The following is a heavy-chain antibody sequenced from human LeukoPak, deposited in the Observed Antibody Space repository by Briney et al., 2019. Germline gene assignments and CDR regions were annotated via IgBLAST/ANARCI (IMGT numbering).Heavy chain of an antibody. Sequence: GGSLRLSCAASGFTFSSYAMHWVRQAPGKGLEWVAVISYDGSNKYYADFVKGRFTISRDNSKNTLYLQMNSLRAEDTAVYYCARDPASSGWSHFDYWGQGTLVTVSS. V-gene: IGHV3-30*04. D-gene: IGHD6-19*01. J-gene: IGHJ4*02. CDR3: ARDPASSGWSHFDY. CDR1: GFTFSSYA. CDR2: ISYDGSNK.